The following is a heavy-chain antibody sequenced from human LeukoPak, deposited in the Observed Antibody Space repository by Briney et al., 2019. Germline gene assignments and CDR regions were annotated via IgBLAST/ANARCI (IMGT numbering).Heavy chain of an antibody. CDR1: GGTFSSYG. J-gene: IGHJ3*02. D-gene: IGHD3-22*01. CDR2: IIPIFGTA. V-gene: IGHV1-69*01. CDR3: ARATFPYYYDSNGLNAFDI. Sequence: GASVKVSCKASGGTFSSYGISWVRQAPGQGLEWMGGIIPIFGTANYAQKFQGRVTITADEATSTAYMELSRLRSDDTAVYYCARATFPYYYDSNGLNAFDIWGQGTMVTVSS.